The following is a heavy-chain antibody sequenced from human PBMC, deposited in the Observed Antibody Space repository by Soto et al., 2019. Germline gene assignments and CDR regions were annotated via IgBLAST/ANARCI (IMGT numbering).Heavy chain of an antibody. V-gene: IGHV3-30*03. CDR2: ISYDGINK. D-gene: IGHD1-26*01. CDR1: GFTFNTYG. Sequence: QVQLVESGGGVVQPGRSLGLSCTASGFTFNTYGMHWVRQAPGKGLEWVAAISYDGINKYYVDSVKGRFTISRDNXKIXLYVQMNSLRAEDTALYYCARSPQPTSGIHWYFDLWGRGILVTVSS. CDR3: ARSPQPTSGIHWYFDL. J-gene: IGHJ2*01.